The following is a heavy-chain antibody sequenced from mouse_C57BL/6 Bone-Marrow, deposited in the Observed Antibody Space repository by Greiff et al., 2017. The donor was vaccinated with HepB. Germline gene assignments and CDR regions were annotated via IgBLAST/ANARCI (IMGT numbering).Heavy chain of an antibody. CDR3: ARAFYDYYWYFDV. D-gene: IGHD2-4*01. CDR2: ISDGGSYT. CDR1: GFTFSSYA. J-gene: IGHJ1*03. Sequence: EVMLVESGGGLVKPGGSLKLSCAASGFTFSSYAMSWVRQTPEKRLEWVATISDGGSYTYYPDNVKGRFTISRDNAKNNLYLQMSHLKSEDTAMYYCARAFYDYYWYFDVWGTGTTVTVSS. V-gene: IGHV5-4*03.